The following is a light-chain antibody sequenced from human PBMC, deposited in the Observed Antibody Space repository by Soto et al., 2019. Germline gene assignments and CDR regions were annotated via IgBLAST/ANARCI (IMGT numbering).Light chain of an antibody. CDR2: RNN. V-gene: IGLV1-47*01. Sequence: QPVLTQPPSASGTPGQRVTISCSGSSSNIGSNYVYWYQQLPGTAPKLLIYRNNQRTSGVPDRFSGSRSGTSAALAISGLRSEDEDDSYCAAWDDSLSGPVFGGGTQLTVL. CDR3: AAWDDSLSGPV. CDR1: SSNIGSNY. J-gene: IGLJ7*01.